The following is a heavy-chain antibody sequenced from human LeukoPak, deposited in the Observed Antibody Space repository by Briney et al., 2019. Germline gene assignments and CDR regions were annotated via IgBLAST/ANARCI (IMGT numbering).Heavy chain of an antibody. CDR2: ISSSSSYI. J-gene: IGHJ4*02. CDR1: GFTFSSYS. D-gene: IGHD6-19*01. CDR3: ARAKEGIAVAAQDY. Sequence: GGSLRLSCAASGFTFSSYSMNWVRQAPGKGLEWVSSISSSSSYIHCADSVKGRFTISRDNSKNSLYLQMNSLRAEDTAVYYCARAKEGIAVAAQDYWGQGTLVTVSS. V-gene: IGHV3-21*01.